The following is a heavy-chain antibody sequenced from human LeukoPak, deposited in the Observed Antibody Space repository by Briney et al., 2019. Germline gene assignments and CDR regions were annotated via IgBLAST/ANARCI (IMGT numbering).Heavy chain of an antibody. Sequence: PSETLSLTCTVSGGSISSSSYYWGWIRQPPGKGLEWVSAITGSGGSTYYADSVKGRFTISRDNSTNTLYLQMNSLRAEDTAVYYCAKQAYHRGYGPYEELDYWGQGTLVTVSS. D-gene: IGHD5-12*01. V-gene: IGHV3-23*01. J-gene: IGHJ4*02. CDR3: AKQAYHRGYGPYEELDY. CDR2: ITGSGGST. CDR1: GGSISSSSYY.